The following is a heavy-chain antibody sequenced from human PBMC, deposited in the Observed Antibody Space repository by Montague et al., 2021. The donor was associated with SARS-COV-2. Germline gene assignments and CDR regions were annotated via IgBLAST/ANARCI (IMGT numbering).Heavy chain of an antibody. V-gene: IGHV4-59*02. CDR3: ARMAVGMGVPMAGWFDP. CDR1: GDSVGDYY. CDR2: ISNSESAKYSHSYSGNT. Sequence: SETLSLTCSVSGDSVGDYYWSWIRQPPGMGLEWIGYISNSESAKYSHSYSGNTKYAPSFQSRVTISLDTSTNQVSLQVTFVTASDTATYFCARMAVGMGVPMAGWFDPWGQGIRVIVSS. J-gene: IGHJ5*02. D-gene: IGHD1-26*01.